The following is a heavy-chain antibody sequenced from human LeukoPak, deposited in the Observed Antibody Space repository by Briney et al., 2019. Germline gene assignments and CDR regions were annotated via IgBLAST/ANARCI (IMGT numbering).Heavy chain of an antibody. CDR3: ANGLNVPDY. J-gene: IGHJ4*02. CDR1: GFTFSSYA. CDR2: ISDIGGST. D-gene: IGHD3/OR15-3a*01. V-gene: IGHV3-23*01. Sequence: PAGRSLRLSCAASGFTFSSYAMSWVRQAPGKGLEWVSSISDIGGSTYYADSVQGRFTIPRDNSKNSVFLQMNSLRAEDTAIYYCANGLNVPDYWGQGTLVTVSS.